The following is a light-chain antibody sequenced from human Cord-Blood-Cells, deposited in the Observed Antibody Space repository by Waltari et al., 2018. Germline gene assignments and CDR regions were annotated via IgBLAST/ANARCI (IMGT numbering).Light chain of an antibody. J-gene: IGLJ2*01. CDR2: ESI. V-gene: IGLV2-23*03. CDR3: YSYAGSITFV. Sequence: HSALTQLASVSGSHGQSITISCTGTTSDVRRYNLVSWYHKHTGKAPNLVIYESIKRPSGVFNRFSGSKSGNTASLTISVLQAEDEADYYCYSYAGSITFVFGGWTKLTVL. CDR1: TSDVRRYNL.